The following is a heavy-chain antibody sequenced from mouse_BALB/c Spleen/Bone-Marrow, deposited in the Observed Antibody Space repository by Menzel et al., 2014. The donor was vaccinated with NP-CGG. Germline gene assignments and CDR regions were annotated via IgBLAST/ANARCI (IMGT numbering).Heavy chain of an antibody. CDR3: ARDKGRVFFDY. J-gene: IGHJ2*01. V-gene: IGHV7-3*02. CDR2: IRNKANGYTT. Sequence: EVQRVESGGGLVQPGGSLRLSCATSGLTFTDYYMNWVRQPPGKALEWLGFIRNKANGYTTEYSASVKSRFTISRDNSQNILYLQMNTLRADDSATYYCARDKGRVFFDYWGQGTTLTVSS. CDR1: GLTFTDYY.